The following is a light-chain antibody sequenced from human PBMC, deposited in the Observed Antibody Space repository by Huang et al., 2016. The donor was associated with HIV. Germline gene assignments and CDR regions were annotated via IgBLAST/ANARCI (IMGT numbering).Light chain of an antibody. J-gene: IGKJ2*01. CDR1: QSVTTN. CDR2: GTS. CDR3: QQYSDWPSFT. V-gene: IGKV3-15*01. Sequence: EIVMTQSPATLSVSPGERATLSCRPSQSVTTNLAWYQQKPGQAPRLLIFGTSTRATGIPARFSGSGFGTEFTLTISSLQSEDFAVYYCQQYSDWPSFTFGQGTKLEI.